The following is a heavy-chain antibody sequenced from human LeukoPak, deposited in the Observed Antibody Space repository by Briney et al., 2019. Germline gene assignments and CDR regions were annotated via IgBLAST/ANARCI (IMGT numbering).Heavy chain of an antibody. J-gene: IGHJ4*02. Sequence: SETLSLTCTVSGGSISSYYWSWIRQPAGKGLEWIGSIYYSGSTYYNPSLRSRVTISVDTSKNQFSLKLSSVTAADTAVYYCARWKGYDSSGYYCYWGQGTLVTVSS. V-gene: IGHV4-4*07. D-gene: IGHD3-22*01. CDR1: GGSISSYY. CDR2: IYYSGST. CDR3: ARWKGYDSSGYYCY.